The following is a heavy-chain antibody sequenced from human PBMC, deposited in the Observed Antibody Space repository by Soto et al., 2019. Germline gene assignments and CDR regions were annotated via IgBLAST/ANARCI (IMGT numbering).Heavy chain of an antibody. D-gene: IGHD2-21*01. CDR1: GFTFNSYH. V-gene: IGHV3-48*02. J-gene: IGHJ4*02. CDR3: ARDGGDGYNSGDY. Sequence: EVQLVESGGGLVQPGGSLRLSCAASGFTFNSYHMNWVRQAPGKGLEWVTYISPSSDTIYYTGSVKGRFTISRDNAKNSLFLQMNSLRDEDTAVYYCARDGGDGYNSGDYWGQGTLFTVSS. CDR2: ISPSSDTI.